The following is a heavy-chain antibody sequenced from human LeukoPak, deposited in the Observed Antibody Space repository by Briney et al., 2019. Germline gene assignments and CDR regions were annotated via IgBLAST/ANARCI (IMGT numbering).Heavy chain of an antibody. V-gene: IGHV3-7*01. CDR1: GLTFRNFW. J-gene: IGHJ4*02. CDR2: IKQDGSGQ. CDR3: ARSYGHSIDY. D-gene: IGHD3-10*01. Sequence: GGSLRLSCAASGLTFRNFWMCWVRQAPGKGLEWVATIKQDGSGQYYVDSVKGRFTISRDNAQNSLYLQMNNLRAEDMAVYYCARSYGHSIDYWGQGTLVTVSS.